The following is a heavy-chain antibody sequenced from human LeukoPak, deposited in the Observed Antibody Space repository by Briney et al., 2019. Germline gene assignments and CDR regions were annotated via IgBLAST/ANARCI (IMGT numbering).Heavy chain of an antibody. CDR2: ISSSSSTL. Sequence: GGSLRLSCAASGFTFSSYSMNWVRQAPGKGLEWVSYISSSSSTLYYADSVKGRFTISRDNAKNSLYLQMNSLRAEDTAVYYCARQGIAVAGPYYFDYWGQGTLVTVPS. CDR3: ARQGIAVAGPYYFDY. V-gene: IGHV3-48*04. J-gene: IGHJ4*02. D-gene: IGHD6-19*01. CDR1: GFTFSSYS.